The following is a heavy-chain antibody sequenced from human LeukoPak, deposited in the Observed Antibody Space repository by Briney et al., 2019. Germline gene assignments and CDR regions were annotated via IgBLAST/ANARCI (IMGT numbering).Heavy chain of an antibody. V-gene: IGHV4-59*01. J-gene: IGHJ4*02. CDR2: IYYSGTT. CDR1: GGSISGYY. Sequence: SETLSLTCTVSGGSISGYYWSWIRQPPGKGLEWIGYIYYSGTTDYSPSLRSRVTMSLDTSKNQFSLKLSSVTTADTAVYYCARATAGTTLFEGIDYWGQGTLVTVSS. D-gene: IGHD1-1*01. CDR3: ARATAGTTLFEGIDY.